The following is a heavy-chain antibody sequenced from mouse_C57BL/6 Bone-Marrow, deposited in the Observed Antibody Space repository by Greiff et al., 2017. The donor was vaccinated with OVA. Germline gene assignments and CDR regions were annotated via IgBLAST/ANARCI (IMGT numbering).Heavy chain of an antibody. CDR2: IDPETGGT. CDR3: TRWRDAWFAY. CDR1: GYTFTDYE. Sequence: QVQLQQSGAELVRPGASVTLSCKASGYTFTDYEMHWVKQTPVHGLEWIGAIDPETGGTAYNQKFKGKAILTADKSSSTAYMELRSLTSEDSAVYYCTRWRDAWFAYWGQGTPVTVSA. D-gene: IGHD3-3*01. J-gene: IGHJ3*01. V-gene: IGHV1-15*01.